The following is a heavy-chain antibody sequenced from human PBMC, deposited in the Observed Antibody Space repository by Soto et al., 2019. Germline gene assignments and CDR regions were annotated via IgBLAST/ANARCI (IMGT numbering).Heavy chain of an antibody. V-gene: IGHV3-48*02. D-gene: IGHD3-3*01. J-gene: IGHJ6*02. CDR1: GFTFSSYS. CDR3: ARGCDFWSAEYYGLAL. CDR2: ISSSSSTI. Sequence: PGGSLRLSCAASGFTFSSYSMNWVRHSPGKWLEWVSYISSSSSTIYYADSVKGRFTISRDNAKNSLYLQMNSLRDEDTAVYYCARGCDFWSAEYYGLALGGQETSAPSP.